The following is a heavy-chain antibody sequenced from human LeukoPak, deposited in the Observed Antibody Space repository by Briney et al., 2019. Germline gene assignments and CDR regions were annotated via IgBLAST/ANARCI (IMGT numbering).Heavy chain of an antibody. D-gene: IGHD3-10*01. CDR3: ARAGSGSYYNEDSNWFDP. CDR1: GPSITRGGYY. CDR2: FSYTGASDSGTA. J-gene: IGHJ5*02. Sequence: PSETLSLTCTVSGPSITRGGYYWSWIRQHPGKGLEWIGYFSYTGASDSGTASYNAALKSRVSISLDASENQFSLQLTSLTAADTAVYYCARAGSGSYYNEDSNWFDPWGQGTLVTVSS. V-gene: IGHV4-31*03.